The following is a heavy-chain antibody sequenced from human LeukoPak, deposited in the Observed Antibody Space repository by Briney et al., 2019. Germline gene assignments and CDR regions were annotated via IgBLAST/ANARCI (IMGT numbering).Heavy chain of an antibody. CDR2: ISSSSSYI. Sequence: PGGSLRLSCAASGFTFSSYSMNWVRQAPGKGLEWVSSISSSSSYIYYADSVKGRFTISRDNAKNSLHLQMNSLRAEDTAVYYCTVWIAAAVANRGYHYYGMDVWGQGTTVTVSS. V-gene: IGHV3-21*01. J-gene: IGHJ6*02. D-gene: IGHD6-13*01. CDR1: GFTFSSYS. CDR3: TVWIAAAVANRGYHYYGMDV.